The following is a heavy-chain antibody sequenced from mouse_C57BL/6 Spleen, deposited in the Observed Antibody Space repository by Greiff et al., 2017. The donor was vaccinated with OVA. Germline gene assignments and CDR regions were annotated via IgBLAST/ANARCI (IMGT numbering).Heavy chain of an antibody. V-gene: IGHV1-52*01. CDR1: GYTFTSYW. D-gene: IGHD1-1*01. J-gene: IGHJ4*01. CDR3: ARLLYGSSSGYYYAMDY. CDR2: IDPSDSET. Sequence: VQLQQPGAELVRPGSSVKLSCKASGYTFTSYWMHWVKQRPIQGLEWIGNIDPSDSETHYNQKFKDKATLTVDKSSSTAYMQLSSLTSEDSAVYYCARLLYGSSSGYYYAMDYWGQGTSVTVSS.